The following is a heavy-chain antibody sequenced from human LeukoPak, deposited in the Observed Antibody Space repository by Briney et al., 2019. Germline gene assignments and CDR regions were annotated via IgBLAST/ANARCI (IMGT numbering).Heavy chain of an antibody. D-gene: IGHD6-19*01. J-gene: IGHJ1*01. CDR3: ARTQYISGWRYFQH. Sequence: SSETLSLTCVLPGGSISMYYGCWIRQTPRKRLGCVGYIYYSRSTNYNTSLKSRVTISADTSKKQFALKLSSVTAADTAVYYCARTQYISGWRYFQHWGQGTLVTVSS. V-gene: IGHV4-59*12. CDR1: GGSISMYY. CDR2: IYYSRST.